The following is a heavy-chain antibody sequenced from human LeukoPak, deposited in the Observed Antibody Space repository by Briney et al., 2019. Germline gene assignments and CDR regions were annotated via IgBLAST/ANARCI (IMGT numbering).Heavy chain of an antibody. J-gene: IGHJ4*02. Sequence: GGSLRLSCAASGFTFSNYWLTWVRQAPVLGLEWVANIKQDGRERHYVDSVKRRFTISRDNANNSLYLQMNSLSAEETAVYYCARDRQIAYWGQGTLVTVSS. CDR3: ARDRQIAY. CDR2: IKQDGRER. CDR1: GFTFSNYW. V-gene: IGHV3-7*01.